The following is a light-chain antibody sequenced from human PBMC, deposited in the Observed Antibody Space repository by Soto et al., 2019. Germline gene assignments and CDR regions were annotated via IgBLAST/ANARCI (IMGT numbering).Light chain of an antibody. Sequence: EIVMTQSPVTLSVSPGERATLSCRASQSISSDLAWYQLKPGQAPRLLIYVASTRATGVPARFTGSGSGTEFPLTISSLQSEDFAVYYCHHYNHWPWTFGQGTKVEIK. CDR1: QSISSD. V-gene: IGKV3-15*01. J-gene: IGKJ1*01. CDR2: VAS. CDR3: HHYNHWPWT.